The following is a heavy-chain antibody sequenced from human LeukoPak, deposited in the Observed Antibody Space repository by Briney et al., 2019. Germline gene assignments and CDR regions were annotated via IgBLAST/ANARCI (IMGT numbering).Heavy chain of an antibody. CDR2: INPSGGST. V-gene: IGHV1-46*01. Sequence: ASVKVSCKASGYTFTSYYMHWVRQAPGQGLEWMGIINPSGGSTSYAQKFQGRVTMTRDTSTSTAYMELSSLRSEDTAVYYCARDDYGDYYSNPPVAGTAGYWGQGTLVTVSS. CDR1: GYTFTSYY. CDR3: ARDDYGDYYSNPPVAGTAGY. D-gene: IGHD4-17*01. J-gene: IGHJ4*02.